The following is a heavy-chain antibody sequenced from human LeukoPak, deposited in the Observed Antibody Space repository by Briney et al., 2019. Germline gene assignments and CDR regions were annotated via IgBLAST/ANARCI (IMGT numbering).Heavy chain of an antibody. CDR3: ARDGRIAAAGTRWFDP. Sequence: PSETLSLTCTVSGGSISSYYWSWIRQPPGKGLEWIGYIYYSGSTNYNPSLKSRVTISVDTSKNQFSLKLSSVTAADTAVYYCARDGRIAAAGTRWFDPWGQGTLVTVSS. V-gene: IGHV4-59*12. J-gene: IGHJ5*02. CDR1: GGSISSYY. CDR2: IYYSGST. D-gene: IGHD6-13*01.